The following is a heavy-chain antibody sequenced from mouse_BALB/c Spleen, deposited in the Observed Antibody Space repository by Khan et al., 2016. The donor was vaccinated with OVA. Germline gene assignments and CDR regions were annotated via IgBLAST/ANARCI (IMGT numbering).Heavy chain of an antibody. CDR3: ARGNYYGYYFDY. CDR2: ISYSGVT. D-gene: IGHD1-1*01. V-gene: IGHV3-2*02. J-gene: IGHJ2*01. Sequence: SGPGLVKPSQSLSLTCTVTGYSITSGYAWNWIRQFPGNKLEWMGYISYSGVTSYTPSLKSRISITRDTSKNQFFLQLNSGTTEDTATYYCARGNYYGYYFDYWGQGTTLTVSS. CDR1: GYSITSGYA.